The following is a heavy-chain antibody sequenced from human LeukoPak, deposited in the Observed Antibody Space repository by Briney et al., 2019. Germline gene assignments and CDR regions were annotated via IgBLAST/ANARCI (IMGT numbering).Heavy chain of an antibody. CDR2: IYYTGST. CDR3: ARVYQSAEYYFDY. Sequence: SETLSLTCTVSGGSIDSYYWSWIRQPPGKGLEWIGYIYYTGSTEYHPSLKSRVTISLDTSKNQFSLKLTSVTAADTALYYCARVYQSAEYYFDYWGQGNLVSVSS. D-gene: IGHD2-2*01. V-gene: IGHV4-59*01. CDR1: GGSIDSYY. J-gene: IGHJ4*02.